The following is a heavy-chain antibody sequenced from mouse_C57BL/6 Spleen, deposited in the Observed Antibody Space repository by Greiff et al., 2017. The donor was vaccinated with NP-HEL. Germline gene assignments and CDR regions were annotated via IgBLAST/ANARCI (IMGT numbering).Heavy chain of an antibody. CDR1: GYTFTSYW. V-gene: IGHV1-69*01. CDR3: ARPHDGYYFDD. Sequence: VQLQQPGAELVMPGASVKLSCKASGYTFTSYWMHWVKQRPGQGLEWIGEIDPSDSYTNYNQKFKGKSTLTVDKSSSTAYMQLSSLTSEDSAVYYCARPHDGYYFDDWGQGTTLTVSS. D-gene: IGHD2-3*01. J-gene: IGHJ2*01. CDR2: IDPSDSYT.